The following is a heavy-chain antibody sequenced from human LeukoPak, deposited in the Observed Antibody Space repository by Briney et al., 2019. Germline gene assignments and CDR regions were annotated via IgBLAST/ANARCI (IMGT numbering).Heavy chain of an antibody. D-gene: IGHD4-23*01. J-gene: IGHJ3*02. Sequence: GGSLRLSCAASGFTFSSYAMHWVRQAPGKGLEWVAFIAYDGRNNYYTVSVEGRFTIYRDYSKNTVYLKEHSLRAEITAVYYCAREFLRWSNGNAFDIWGQGTMVTVSS. CDR2: IAYDGRNN. CDR1: GFTFSSYA. CDR3: AREFLRWSNGNAFDI. V-gene: IGHV3-30*04.